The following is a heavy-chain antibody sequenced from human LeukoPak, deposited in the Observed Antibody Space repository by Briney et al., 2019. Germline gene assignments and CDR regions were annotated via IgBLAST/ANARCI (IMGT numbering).Heavy chain of an antibody. J-gene: IGHJ4*02. CDR2: ISSSSSTI. Sequence: PGGSLRLSCAASGFTFSSYSMNWVRQAPGKGLEWVSYISSSSSTIYYADSVKGRFTISRDNAKNSLYLQMNSLRAEDTAVYYCERGTPAHYWGQGTLVTVSS. CDR1: GFTFSSYS. D-gene: IGHD2-15*01. V-gene: IGHV3-48*01. CDR3: ERGTPAHY.